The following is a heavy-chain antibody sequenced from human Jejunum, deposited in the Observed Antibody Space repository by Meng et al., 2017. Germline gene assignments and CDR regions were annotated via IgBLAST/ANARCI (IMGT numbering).Heavy chain of an antibody. V-gene: IGHV3-23*01. J-gene: IGHJ4*02. Sequence: GGSLRLSCAASGFTFTSYFMSWVRQAPGKGLEWVSSISSSGDRTFYADSVKGRFTISRDNSKSTLYLQMNSLRAEDTATYYCPKVTFGGNSNMIFDDWGQGTLVTVSS. CDR3: PKVTFGGNSNMIFDD. D-gene: IGHD3-16*01. CDR1: GFTFTSYF. CDR2: ISSSGDRT.